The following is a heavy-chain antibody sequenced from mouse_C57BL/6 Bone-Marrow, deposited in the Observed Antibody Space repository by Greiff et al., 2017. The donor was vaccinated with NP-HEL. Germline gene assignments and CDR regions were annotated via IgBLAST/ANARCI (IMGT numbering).Heavy chain of an antibody. CDR1: GFTFSSYG. J-gene: IGHJ3*01. Sequence: EVKLVESGGDLVKPGGSLKLSCAASGFTFSSYGMSWVRQTPDKRLEWVATISSGGSYTYYLDSVKGRFTISRDNAKNTLYLQMSSLKSEDTAMYYCARPLTGTGFAYWGQGTLVTVSA. CDR3: ARPLTGTGFAY. CDR2: ISSGGSYT. V-gene: IGHV5-6*01. D-gene: IGHD4-1*01.